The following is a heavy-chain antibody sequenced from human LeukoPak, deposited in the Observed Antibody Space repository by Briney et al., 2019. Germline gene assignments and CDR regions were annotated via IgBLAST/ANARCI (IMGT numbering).Heavy chain of an antibody. CDR3: ARGSYYDILTGYPLPYYYGMDV. Sequence: GGSLRLSCAASGFTFSSYAMHWVRQAPGKGLEYVSAISSNGGSTYYANSVKGRFTISRDNSKNTLYLQMGSLRAEDMAVYYCARGSYYDILTGYPLPYYYGMDVWGQGTTVTVPS. J-gene: IGHJ6*02. D-gene: IGHD3-9*01. CDR1: GFTFSSYA. V-gene: IGHV3-64*01. CDR2: ISSNGGST.